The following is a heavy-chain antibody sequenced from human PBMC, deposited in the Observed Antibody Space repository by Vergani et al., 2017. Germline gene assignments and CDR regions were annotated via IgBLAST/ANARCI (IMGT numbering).Heavy chain of an antibody. Sequence: EVHLVESGGGLVQPGRSLRLSCSGSGFTLGDYAMTWVRQAPGKGLEWVAFIGSKPYGGTTEYAASVKGRFTISRDDSKSIAYLQMSRLKPEDTTVYYCTRGRLYDSYAGFTYWGQGTRFTVSP. CDR3: TRGRLYDSYAGFTY. V-gene: IGHV3-49*04. D-gene: IGHD3-16*01. CDR2: IGSKPYGGTT. CDR1: GFTLGDYA. J-gene: IGHJ4*02.